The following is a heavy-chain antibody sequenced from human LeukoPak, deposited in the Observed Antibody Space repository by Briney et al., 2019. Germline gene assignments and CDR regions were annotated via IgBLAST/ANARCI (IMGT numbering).Heavy chain of an antibody. CDR2: ISYSGNT. CDR3: ARDDYRGVTNFDP. V-gene: IGHV4-59*01. Sequence: SETLSLTCTVSGGSISPYFWSWIRQPPGKGLEWIGYISYSGNTNYNPSLKSRVTISVDTAKNQVSLRLTSVTAVDTAVYYCARDDYRGVTNFDPWGQGTLVTVSS. J-gene: IGHJ5*02. CDR1: GGSISPYF. D-gene: IGHD3-10*01.